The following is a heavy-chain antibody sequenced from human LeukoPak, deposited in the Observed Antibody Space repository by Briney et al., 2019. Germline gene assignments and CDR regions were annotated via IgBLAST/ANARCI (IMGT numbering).Heavy chain of an antibody. V-gene: IGHV1-2*02. Sequence: ASVQVSCKASGYTFTVYYMHWVRQAPGQGLEWMGWINPNSGGTNYAQKFQGRVTMTRDTSISTAYMELSRLRSDDTAVYYCARTLPDIVVVPAAPPSFDYWGQGTLVTVSS. D-gene: IGHD2-2*01. CDR2: INPNSGGT. CDR1: GYTFTVYY. CDR3: ARTLPDIVVVPAAPPSFDY. J-gene: IGHJ4*02.